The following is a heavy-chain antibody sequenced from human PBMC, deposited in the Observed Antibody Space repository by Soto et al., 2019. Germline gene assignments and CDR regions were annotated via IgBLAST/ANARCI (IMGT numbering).Heavy chain of an antibody. J-gene: IGHJ6*02. Sequence: GGFLRLSCAASGFTVSSNYMSWVREAQWKGLEWVSVIYNGGSTYYADSVKGRFTISRDNSQTTLYLQMNSLRAEDTAVYYCARDEIKHVDIVSTAPDYYYYYGTDVWGQWTSVTVSS. CDR2: IYNGGST. D-gene: IGHD5-12*01. CDR1: GFTVSSNY. V-gene: IGHV3-53*01. CDR3: ARDEIKHVDIVSTAPDYYYYYGTDV.